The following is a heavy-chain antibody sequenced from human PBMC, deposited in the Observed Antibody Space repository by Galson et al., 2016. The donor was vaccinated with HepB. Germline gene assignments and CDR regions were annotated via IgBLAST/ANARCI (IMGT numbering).Heavy chain of an antibody. Sequence: QSGAEVTKAGESLRISYKGSGYTFTSYWINWVRQMPGKGLEWMGRIDPSDSYTSYSPSFQGHVTISADKSISTAYLQWSSLKASDTAMYYCARQWNSRRAVPTTSFGNYYYALDVWGQGTTVTVSS. CDR1: GYTFTSYW. CDR2: IDPSDSYT. CDR3: ARQWNSRRAVPTTSFGNYYYALDV. J-gene: IGHJ6*02. V-gene: IGHV5-10-1*01. D-gene: IGHD2-2*01.